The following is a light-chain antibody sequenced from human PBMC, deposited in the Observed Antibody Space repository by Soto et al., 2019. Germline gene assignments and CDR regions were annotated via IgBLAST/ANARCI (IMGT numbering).Light chain of an antibody. CDR3: HHTNCDSEP. CDR1: WSISSW. V-gene: IGKV1-5*01. J-gene: IGKJ1*01. Sequence: IQMNQFPYTKSAYVGVRVTITCRDSWSISSWSAWYQQKPRKAPKLLIYDASSLESGVPSIFGGRGAGIQFTSTISALLPDDSADQNCHHTNCDSEPFGQGTKVDIK. CDR2: DAS.